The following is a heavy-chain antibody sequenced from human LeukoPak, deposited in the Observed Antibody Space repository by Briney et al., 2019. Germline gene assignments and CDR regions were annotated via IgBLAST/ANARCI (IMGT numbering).Heavy chain of an antibody. CDR1: GFTFSSYG. CDR2: ISYDGSNK. Sequence: QPGRSLRLSCAASGFTFSSYGMHWVRQAPGKGLEWVAVISYDGSNKYYADSVKGRFTISRDNSKNTLYLQMNSLRAEDTAVYYCAKDLTAEYGDYPGLFDYWGQGALVTVSS. CDR3: AKDLTAEYGDYPGLFDY. V-gene: IGHV3-30*18. J-gene: IGHJ4*02. D-gene: IGHD4-17*01.